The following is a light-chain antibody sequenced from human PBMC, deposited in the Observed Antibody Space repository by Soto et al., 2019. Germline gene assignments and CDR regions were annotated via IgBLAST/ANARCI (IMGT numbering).Light chain of an antibody. CDR2: RAS. V-gene: IGKV1-5*03. Sequence: DIEMTQSPSSQSSSLGDRVTITCRASQSISAWLAWYQQKPGKVPKLLIYRASTLESGVPSRFSGRGSGTEFTLTINSLQNEDFATYYCQQYNSYSQTFGQGTKVDIK. CDR3: QQYNSYSQT. J-gene: IGKJ1*01. CDR1: QSISAW.